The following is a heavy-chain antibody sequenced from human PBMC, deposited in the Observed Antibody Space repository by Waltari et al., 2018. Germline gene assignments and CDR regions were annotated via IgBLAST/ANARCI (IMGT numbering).Heavy chain of an antibody. CDR3: AREGVWQRSDYYAFDV. Sequence: QVQVVQSGAEVKKPGASVKVYCKASEYTFSDYYIHWLRQASGQGLEWMAWINPKDGGTRYARKFQGRVTVTRDTSITTAYMELDILTSDDTAVYYCAREGVWQRSDYYAFDVWGQGTTVTVSS. CDR2: INPKDGGT. J-gene: IGHJ6*02. CDR1: EYTFSDYY. V-gene: IGHV1-2*02. D-gene: IGHD5-12*01.